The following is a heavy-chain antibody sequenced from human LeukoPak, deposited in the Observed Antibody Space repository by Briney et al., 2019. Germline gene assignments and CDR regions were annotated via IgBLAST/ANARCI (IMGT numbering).Heavy chain of an antibody. D-gene: IGHD6-19*01. V-gene: IGHV1-18*01. Sequence: ASVKVSCKPSRYTFTRYGISGVRQAPGQGREGMGWIDVYNGDTKFLKKIQGRDTWTTYASTKTAYMELRSLTSDDTAVKYCARHAGYSTGGYGAYYFDHWGQGTPVTVSA. CDR3: ARHAGYSTGGYGAYYFDH. J-gene: IGHJ4*02. CDR2: IDVYNGDT. CDR1: RYTFTRYG.